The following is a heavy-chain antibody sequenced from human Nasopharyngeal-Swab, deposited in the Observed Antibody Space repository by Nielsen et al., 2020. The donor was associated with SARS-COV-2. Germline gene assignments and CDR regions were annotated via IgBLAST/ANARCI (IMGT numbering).Heavy chain of an antibody. CDR3: ARDFDKTGD. CDR1: GFTFSPYT. CDR2: INSDGSRT. J-gene: IGHJ4*01. D-gene: IGHD7-27*01. V-gene: IGHV3-74*01. Sequence: GGSLRLSCATSGFTFSPYTMTWVRQAPGKGLVWVSRINSDGSRTGYADSVKGRFTISIDNAKNTLYLQMNSLSAEDTAVYYCARDFDKTGDWGQGTLVTVSS.